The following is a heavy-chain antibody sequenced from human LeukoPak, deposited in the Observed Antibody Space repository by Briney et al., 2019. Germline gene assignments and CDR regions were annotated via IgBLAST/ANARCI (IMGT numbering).Heavy chain of an antibody. V-gene: IGHV4-59*01. D-gene: IGHD3-9*01. CDR2: IYYSGST. Sequence: PSETLSLTCTVSGGSISSYYWSWIRQPPGKGLEWIGYIYYSGSTNYNPSLKSRVTISVDTSKNQFSLKLSSVTAADTAVYYCARAAQYYDILTGYIGYYMDVWGKGTTVTVSS. CDR3: ARAAQYYDILTGYIGYYMDV. CDR1: GGSISSYY. J-gene: IGHJ6*03.